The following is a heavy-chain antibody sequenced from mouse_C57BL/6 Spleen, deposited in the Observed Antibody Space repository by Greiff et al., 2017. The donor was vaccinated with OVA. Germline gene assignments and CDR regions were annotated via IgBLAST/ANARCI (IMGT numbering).Heavy chain of an antibody. D-gene: IGHD1-1*01. CDR1: GYTFTDYN. CDR3: ARKKATVPDY. Sequence: EVQLVESGPELVKPGASVKMSCKASGYTFTDYNMHWVKQSHGKSLEWIGYINPNNGGTSYNQKFKGKATLTVNKSSSTAYMELRSLTSEDSAVYYCARKKATVPDYWGQGTTLTVSS. J-gene: IGHJ2*01. V-gene: IGHV1-22*01. CDR2: INPNNGGT.